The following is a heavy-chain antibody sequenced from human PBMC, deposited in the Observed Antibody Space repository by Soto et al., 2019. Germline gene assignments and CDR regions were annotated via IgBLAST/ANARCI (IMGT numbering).Heavy chain of an antibody. CDR1: GGSVNSDTFY. V-gene: IGHV4-61*01. J-gene: IGHJ4*02. CDR2: IYYTGST. Sequence: QVHLQESGPGQVKPSETLSLICTVSGGSVNSDTFYWSWIRQPPGRGLEWIGYIYYTGSTNYNPSLKSRVTLSIDTSRNQFPLKLSPVTAADTAGYYCAREFSNSPEAFDSWGQGSLVTVSS. D-gene: IGHD6-6*01. CDR3: AREFSNSPEAFDS.